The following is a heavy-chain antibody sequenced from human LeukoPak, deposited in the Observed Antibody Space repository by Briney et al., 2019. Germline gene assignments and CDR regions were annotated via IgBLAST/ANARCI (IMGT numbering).Heavy chain of an antibody. CDR1: GFTFNSYS. Sequence: PGGSLRLSCAASGFTFNSYSMNWVRQAPGKGLEWVSSISSSSSYIYYTDSVKGRFTISRDNAKNSLYLHMNSLRAEDTAVYYCARRSGWLQNQSSADQPNFDYWGQGALVTVSS. V-gene: IGHV3-21*01. CDR2: ISSSSSYI. D-gene: IGHD5-24*01. CDR3: ARRSGWLQNQSSADQPNFDY. J-gene: IGHJ4*02.